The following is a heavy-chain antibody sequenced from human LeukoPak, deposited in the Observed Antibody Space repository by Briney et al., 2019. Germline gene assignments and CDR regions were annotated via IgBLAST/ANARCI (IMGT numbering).Heavy chain of an antibody. Sequence: GGSLRLSCAASGFTFSSYWMSWVRQAPGKGLEWVANIKQDGSEKCYVDSVKGRFTISRDNARNSLYPRMNSLRAEDTAVYYCAGVQGDGYNEYYYYYGMDVWGQGTTVTVSS. CDR1: GFTFSSYW. V-gene: IGHV3-7*01. J-gene: IGHJ6*02. CDR2: IKQDGSEK. CDR3: AGVQGDGYNEYYYYYGMDV. D-gene: IGHD5-24*01.